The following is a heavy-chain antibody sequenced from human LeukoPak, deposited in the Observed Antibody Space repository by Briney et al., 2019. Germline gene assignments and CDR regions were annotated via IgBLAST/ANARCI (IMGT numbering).Heavy chain of an antibody. V-gene: IGHV3-53*01. Sequence: GGSLRLSCAASGFTFSSYSMNWVRQAPGKGLEWVSFIFSSTHYSDSVKGRFTISRDNSKNTLYLQMNSLRAEDTAVYYCARRAGAYSHPYDYWGQGTLVTVSS. CDR2: IFSST. D-gene: IGHD4/OR15-4a*01. J-gene: IGHJ4*02. CDR3: ARRAGAYSHPYDY. CDR1: GFTFSSYS.